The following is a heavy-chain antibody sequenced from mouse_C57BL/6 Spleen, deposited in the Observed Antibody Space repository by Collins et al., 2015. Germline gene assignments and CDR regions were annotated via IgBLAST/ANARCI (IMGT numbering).Heavy chain of an antibody. V-gene: IGHV1-59*01. CDR3: ARDSSGD. D-gene: IGHD3-2*02. CDR2: IDPSDNYT. J-gene: IGHJ3*01. Sequence: QVQLQQPGAELVRPGTSVKLSCKASGYTFTRYWMHWVKQRPGQGLEWIGVIDPSDNYTNYNQKFKGKATLTVVTSSSTAYMQLSSLTSVDSAVYYCARDSSGDWGQGTLVTVSA. CDR1: GYTFTRYW.